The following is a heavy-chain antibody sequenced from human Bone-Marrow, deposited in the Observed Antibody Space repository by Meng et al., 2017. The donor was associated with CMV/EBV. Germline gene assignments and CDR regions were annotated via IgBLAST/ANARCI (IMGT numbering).Heavy chain of an antibody. CDR3: AKESTPLLSGLLHY. CDR1: GFTFGSYA. J-gene: IGHJ4*02. D-gene: IGHD5-12*01. CDR2: ISVSGGST. Sequence: ASGFTFGSYAMSWVRQAPGTGLEWVSAISVSGGSTYYADSVKGRFTISRDNSKNTLYLQMNSLRAEDTAVYYCAKESTPLLSGLLHYWGQGTLVTVSS. V-gene: IGHV3-23*01.